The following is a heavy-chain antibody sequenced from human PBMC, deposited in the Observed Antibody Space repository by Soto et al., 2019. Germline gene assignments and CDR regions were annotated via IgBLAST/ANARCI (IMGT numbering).Heavy chain of an antibody. CDR1: GGSMSSGGYS. CDR2: IYHSGST. CDR3: ARCPPFH. J-gene: IGHJ4*02. Sequence: QLQLQESGSGLVKPSQTLSRTCAVSGGSMSSGGYSWSWIRQPSGKGLEWIGYIYHSGSTYYNPSLKSRVTISVDRSKNQFSLKLSSVTAAYTAVYSCARCPPFHCGQGTLVTVSS. V-gene: IGHV4-30-2*01.